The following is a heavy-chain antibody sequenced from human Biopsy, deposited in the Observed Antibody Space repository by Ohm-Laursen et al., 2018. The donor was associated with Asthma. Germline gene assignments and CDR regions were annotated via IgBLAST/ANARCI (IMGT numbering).Heavy chain of an antibody. J-gene: IGHJ4*02. V-gene: IGHV3-7*01. D-gene: IGHD3-16*02. CDR2: IKHDGSEK. Sequence: GSLRLSCAASGFTFGDYWMSWVRQVPGKGLGWVANIKHDGSEKNHVDSLKGRFTISRDNSKNTLYLQMNSLRAEDTAVYYCARDLHPTNHLGELSEGFDYWGQGTLVTVSS. CDR1: GFTFGDYW. CDR3: ARDLHPTNHLGELSEGFDY.